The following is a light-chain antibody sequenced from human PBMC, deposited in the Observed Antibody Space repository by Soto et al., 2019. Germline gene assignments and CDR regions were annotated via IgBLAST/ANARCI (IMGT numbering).Light chain of an antibody. CDR1: QSIHTS. J-gene: IGKJ5*01. CDR3: QQRNVWPPST. Sequence: CTDTRSLSVVHVASPSCXXSQSIHTSLAWYQQKSGKPPRLVIYDSTLRANGVPDRFGGSRSGTEFTLTIYSLGPEAFAVYCCQQRNVWPPSTFGQGTRLEIK. CDR2: DST. V-gene: IGKV3-11*01.